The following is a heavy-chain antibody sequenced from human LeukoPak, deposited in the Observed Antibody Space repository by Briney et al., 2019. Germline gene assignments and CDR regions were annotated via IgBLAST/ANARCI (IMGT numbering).Heavy chain of an antibody. CDR1: GFTFSTYA. D-gene: IGHD6-19*01. V-gene: IGHV3-23*01. Sequence: GGSLRLSCAASGFTFSTYAMTWVRQAPGKGLEWVSGITSVGGSTYYVDSVKGRFTISRDNSKNTLYLQMNSLRAEDTAVYYCAKEGGWYPSAFDDWGQGTLVTSSS. J-gene: IGHJ4*02. CDR3: AKEGGWYPSAFDD. CDR2: ITSVGGST.